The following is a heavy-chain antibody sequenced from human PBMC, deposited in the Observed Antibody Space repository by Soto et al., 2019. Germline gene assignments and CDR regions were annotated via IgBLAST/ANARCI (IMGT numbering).Heavy chain of an antibody. CDR1: GGSISSSSYY. CDR2: IYYSGST. Sequence: QLQLQESGPGLVKPSETLSLTCTVSGGSISSSSYYWGWIRQPPGKGLEWIGSIYYSGSTYYNPSLKSRVTLSVDRHKQDFSRKLSYLPAAQRAVYYCAGRWDSVVVPAELDAFDIWGQGTMVTVSS. V-gene: IGHV4-39*01. CDR3: AGRWDSVVVPAELDAFDI. J-gene: IGHJ3*02. D-gene: IGHD2-2*01.